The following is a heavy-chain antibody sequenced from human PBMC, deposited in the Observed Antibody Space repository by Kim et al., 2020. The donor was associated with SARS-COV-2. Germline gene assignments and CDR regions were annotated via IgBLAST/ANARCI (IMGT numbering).Heavy chain of an antibody. J-gene: IGHJ4*02. CDR2: NE. CDR3: ARIIAAEGGN. Sequence: NEYYADSVKGRFTISRDNSKNTLYLQMNSLRAEDTAVYYCARIIAAEGGNWGQGTLVTVSS. V-gene: IGHV3-30*03. D-gene: IGHD6-25*01.